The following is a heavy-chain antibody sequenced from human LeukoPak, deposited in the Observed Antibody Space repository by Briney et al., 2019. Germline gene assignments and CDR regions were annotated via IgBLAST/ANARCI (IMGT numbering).Heavy chain of an antibody. D-gene: IGHD3-3*01. J-gene: IGHJ5*02. V-gene: IGHV4-59*01. Sequence: PSETLSLTCTVSGGSISSYYWSWIRQPPGKGLEWIGYIYYSGSTNYNPSLKSRATISVDTSKNQFSLKLSSVTAADTAVYYCARVSTIFGVVTPWGQGTLVTVSS. CDR2: IYYSGST. CDR3: ARVSTIFGVVTP. CDR1: GGSISSYY.